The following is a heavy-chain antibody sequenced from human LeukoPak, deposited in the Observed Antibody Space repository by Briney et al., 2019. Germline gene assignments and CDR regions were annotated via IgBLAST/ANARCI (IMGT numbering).Heavy chain of an antibody. CDR1: GGSISSGSYY. Sequence: SQTLSLTCTVSGGSISSGSYYWSWIRQPAGKGLEWIGRIYTSGSTNYNPSLKSRVTISVDTSKNQFSLKLSSVTAADTAVYYCARDTGLHAFDIWGQGTMVTVSS. D-gene: IGHD4-11*01. CDR2: IYTSGST. V-gene: IGHV4-61*02. CDR3: ARDTGLHAFDI. J-gene: IGHJ3*02.